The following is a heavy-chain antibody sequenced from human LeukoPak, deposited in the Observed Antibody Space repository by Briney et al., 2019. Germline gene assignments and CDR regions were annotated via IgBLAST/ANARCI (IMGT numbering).Heavy chain of an antibody. CDR3: ARESRDGYNYYLDY. V-gene: IGHV1-69*13. J-gene: IGHJ4*02. D-gene: IGHD5-24*01. CDR1: GYTFTGYA. Sequence: ASVKVSCKASGYTFTGYAISWVRQAPGQGLEWMGGIIPIFGTANYAQKFQGRVTITADESTSTAYMELSSLRSEDTAVYYCARESRDGYNYYLDYWGQGTLVTVSS. CDR2: IIPIFGTA.